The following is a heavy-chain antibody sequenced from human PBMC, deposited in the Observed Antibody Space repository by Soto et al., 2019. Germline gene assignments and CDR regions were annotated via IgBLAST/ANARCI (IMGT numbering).Heavy chain of an antibody. D-gene: IGHD4-17*01. CDR1: GGSFSGYY. CDR3: VRSNRGTTVTNMDY. CDR2: INHSGST. V-gene: IGHV4-34*01. Sequence: PSETLSLTCAVYGGSFSGYYWSWIRQPPGKGLEWIGEINHSGSTNYNPSLKSRVTISVDTSKNQFSLKLSSVTAADTAVYYCVRSNRGTTVTNMDYWGQGTLVTVSS. J-gene: IGHJ4*02.